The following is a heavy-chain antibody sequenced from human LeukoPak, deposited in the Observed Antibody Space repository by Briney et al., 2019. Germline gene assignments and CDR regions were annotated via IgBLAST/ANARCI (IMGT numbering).Heavy chain of an antibody. V-gene: IGHV4-61*02. CDR2: IYSSGST. Sequence: SETLSLTCTVSGGSMSSGSDYWNWIRQPAGKGLERIGRIYSSGSTTYNPSLKSRATISVDTSKNQFSLTLNSVTAADTAVYYCARLSYYYDSSGYYSYYFDYWGQGTLVTVSS. J-gene: IGHJ4*02. D-gene: IGHD3-22*01. CDR3: ARLSYYYDSSGYYSYYFDY. CDR1: GGSMSSGSDY.